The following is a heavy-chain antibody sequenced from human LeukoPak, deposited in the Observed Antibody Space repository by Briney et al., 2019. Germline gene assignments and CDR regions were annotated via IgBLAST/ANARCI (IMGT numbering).Heavy chain of an antibody. CDR1: GFTFSSDW. CDR3: ARGGSSPDY. V-gene: IGHV3-7*05. CDR2: IKHDGSDK. D-gene: IGHD2-15*01. Sequence: GGSLRLSCVVSGFTFSSDWMSWVRQAPGKGLEWVANIKHDGSDKYYVDSMKGRFTISRDNAKNSLFLQMNSLRADDTAVYYCARGGSSPDYWGQGTLVTVSS. J-gene: IGHJ4*02.